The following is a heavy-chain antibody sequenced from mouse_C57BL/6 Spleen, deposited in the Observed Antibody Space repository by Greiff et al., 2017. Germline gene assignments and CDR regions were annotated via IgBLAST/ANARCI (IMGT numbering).Heavy chain of an antibody. V-gene: IGHV1-81*01. Sequence: QESGAELARPGASVKLSCKASGYTFTSYGISWVKQRTGQGLEWIGEIYPRSGNTYYNEKFKGKATLTADKSSSTAYMELRSLTSEDSAVYFCARTYSNNYFDYWGQGTTLTVSS. D-gene: IGHD2-5*01. CDR2: IYPRSGNT. J-gene: IGHJ2*01. CDR1: GYTFTSYG. CDR3: ARTYSNNYFDY.